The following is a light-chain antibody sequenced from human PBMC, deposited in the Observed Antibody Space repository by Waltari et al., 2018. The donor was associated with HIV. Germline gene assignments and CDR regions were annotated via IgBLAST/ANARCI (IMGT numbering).Light chain of an antibody. J-gene: IGLJ1*01. CDR2: QDS. CDR3: QAWDSSTYV. V-gene: IGLV3-1*01. CDR1: KLGDKY. Sequence: SYELTQPPSVSVSPGQTASITCSGGKLGDKYACWYQQKPGQSPVLVIYQDSKRPSGIPERVAGSNSGNTATLTISGTQAMDEADYYCQAWDSSTYVFGTGTKVTVL.